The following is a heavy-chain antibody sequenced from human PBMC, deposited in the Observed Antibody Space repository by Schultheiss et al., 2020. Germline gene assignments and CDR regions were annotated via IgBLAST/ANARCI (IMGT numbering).Heavy chain of an antibody. CDR2: INHRGST. CDR3: ATQIAVAGGGWFDP. J-gene: IGHJ5*02. V-gene: IGHV4-34*01. D-gene: IGHD6-19*01. Sequence: SETLSLTCAVYGGSFSGHYWNWIRQPPGKGPEWIGRINHRGSTNYNPSLKSRVTISVDTSKKQFSLQMSSVTAADTAVYYCATQIAVAGGGWFDPWGQGTQVSVSS. CDR1: GGSFSGHY.